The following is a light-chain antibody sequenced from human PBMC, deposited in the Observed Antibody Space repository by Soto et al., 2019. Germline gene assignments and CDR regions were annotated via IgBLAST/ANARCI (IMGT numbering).Light chain of an antibody. V-gene: IGKV3-15*01. Sequence: EIVMTQGTGTLSVAPEERRTVAGMASQSVSSNLAWYQQTPGQAPRLLMYEASMRATGIPARFSGSGSGTEFPLTISSLQSEDFAVYDCQQYTDWPPTLGRGTKVDIK. CDR2: EAS. CDR1: QSVSSN. CDR3: QQYTDWPPT. J-gene: IGKJ1*01.